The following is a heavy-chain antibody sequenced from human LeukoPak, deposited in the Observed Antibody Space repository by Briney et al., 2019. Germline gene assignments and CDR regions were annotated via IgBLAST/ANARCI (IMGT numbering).Heavy chain of an antibody. CDR3: ARLDGAWGYFDY. J-gene: IGHJ4*02. Sequence: SETLSLTCTVSGGSISSDAYYWGWIRQPPKKGLEWVGTIYHSGSTYLNPSLRSRLTISVDTSKNQFSLNLSSVTAADTAVYYCARLDGAWGYFDYWGQGTLVTVSS. D-gene: IGHD3-16*01. V-gene: IGHV4-39*01. CDR2: IYHSGST. CDR1: GGSISSDAYY.